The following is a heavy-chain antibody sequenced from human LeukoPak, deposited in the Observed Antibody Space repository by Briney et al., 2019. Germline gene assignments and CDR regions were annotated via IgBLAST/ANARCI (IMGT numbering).Heavy chain of an antibody. D-gene: IGHD5-18*01. CDR2: ISNNGGYT. J-gene: IGHJ3*02. CDR1: GFTFSSSA. Sequence: PGGSLRLSCAASGFTFSSSAMSWVRRAPGKGLEWVSAISNNGGYTYYADSVQGRFTISRDNSKSTLCLQMNSLRAEDTAVYYCAKEGYSYGYSAFDIWGQGTMVTVSS. CDR3: AKEGYSYGYSAFDI. V-gene: IGHV3-23*01.